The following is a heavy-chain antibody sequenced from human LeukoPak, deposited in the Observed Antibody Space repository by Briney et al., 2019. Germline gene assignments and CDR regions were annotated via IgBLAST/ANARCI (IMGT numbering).Heavy chain of an antibody. D-gene: IGHD2-21*02. Sequence: GGSLRLSCAASGFTFRSYWMSWVRQAPGKGLEWVANINQDGSEKYYVDSVKGRFTISRDNAENSLFLRLNSLRAEDTAVYYCARDVFCGGDCYSPKCNWGQGTLVTVSS. CDR2: INQDGSEK. CDR3: ARDVFCGGDCYSPKCN. J-gene: IGHJ4*02. V-gene: IGHV3-7*01. CDR1: GFTFRSYW.